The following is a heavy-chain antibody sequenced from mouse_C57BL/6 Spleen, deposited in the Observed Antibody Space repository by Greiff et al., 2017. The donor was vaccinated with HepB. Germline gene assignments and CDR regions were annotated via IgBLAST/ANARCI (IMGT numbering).Heavy chain of an antibody. CDR3: TTRGLYFAY. V-gene: IGHV14-4*01. D-gene: IGHD2-2*01. J-gene: IGHJ2*01. Sequence: EVQLQQSGAELVRPGASVKLSCTASGFNIKDDYMHWVKQRPEQGLEWIGWIDPENGDTEYASKFQGKATITADTSSNTAYLQLSSLTSEDTAVYYGTTRGLYFAYWGQGTTLTVSS. CDR2: IDPENGDT. CDR1: GFNIKDDY.